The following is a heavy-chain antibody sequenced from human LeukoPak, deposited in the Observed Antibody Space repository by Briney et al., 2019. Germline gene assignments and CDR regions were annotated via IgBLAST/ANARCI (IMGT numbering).Heavy chain of an antibody. Sequence: SETLSLTCTVSGGSISSYYWSWIRQPPGKGLEWIGYIYYSGSTNYNPSLKSRVTISVDTSKNQFSLKLSSVTAADTAVYYCARANYGGNSGHFQHWGQGTLVTVSS. D-gene: IGHD4-23*01. J-gene: IGHJ1*01. V-gene: IGHV4-59*08. CDR2: IYYSGST. CDR3: ARANYGGNSGHFQH. CDR1: GGSISSYY.